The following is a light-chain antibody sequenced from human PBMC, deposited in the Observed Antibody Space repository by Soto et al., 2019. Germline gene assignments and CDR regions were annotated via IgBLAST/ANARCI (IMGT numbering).Light chain of an antibody. Sequence: EIVLTQSPGTLSLSPGERATLSCRASQSVSSSYLAWYQQKTGQAPRLLIYGASSRATGIPDRFSGSGSGTDFTLTISRLEPEDFAVYYCQQYGSSPYTFGPGTKLEIK. CDR1: QSVSSSY. V-gene: IGKV3-20*01. J-gene: IGKJ2*01. CDR3: QQYGSSPYT. CDR2: GAS.